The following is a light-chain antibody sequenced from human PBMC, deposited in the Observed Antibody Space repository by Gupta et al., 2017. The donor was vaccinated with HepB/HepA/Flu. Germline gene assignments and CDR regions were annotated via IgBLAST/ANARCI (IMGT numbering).Light chain of an antibody. CDR1: SSDVGNYNL. J-gene: IGLJ2*01. CDR2: EVN. CDR3: CSYATGSTLV. V-gene: IGLV2-23*02. Sequence: QSALTQPASVSGSPGQSITISCTGTSSDVGNYNLVSWYQQHPGKAPKFMIYEVNKRPSGVSNRFSGSKSGNTASLTISGLQAEDEADYYCCSYATGSTLVFGGGTRVTVL.